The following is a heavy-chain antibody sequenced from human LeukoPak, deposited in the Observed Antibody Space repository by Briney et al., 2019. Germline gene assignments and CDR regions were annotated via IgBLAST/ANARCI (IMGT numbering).Heavy chain of an antibody. CDR2: INPNSGGT. D-gene: IGHD2-15*01. CDR3: ARNLLGYCSGGSCPLPDY. J-gene: IGHJ4*02. CDR1: GYTFTGYY. Sequence: ASVKVSCKASGYTFTGYYMHWVRQAPGQGLEWMGWINPNSGGTNYAQKFQGRVTMTRDTSISTAYMELSRLRSNDTAVYYCARNLLGYCSGGSCPLPDYWGQGTLVTVSS. V-gene: IGHV1-2*02.